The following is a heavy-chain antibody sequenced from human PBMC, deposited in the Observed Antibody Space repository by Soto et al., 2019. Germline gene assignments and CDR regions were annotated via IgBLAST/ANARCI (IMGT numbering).Heavy chain of an antibody. CDR3: AXDHQTNTIPPGYYGMDV. V-gene: IGHV3-23*01. CDR1: GFTFSSYA. D-gene: IGHD3-3*01. Sequence: GVSLKLSCAASGFTFSSYAMSWVRQAPGKGLEWVSAISGSGGSTYYADSVKGRFTISRDNSKNTLYLQMNSLRAEDTAVYYCAXDHQTNTIPPGYYGMDVWGQGTTVTVSS. J-gene: IGHJ6*01. CDR2: ISGSGGST.